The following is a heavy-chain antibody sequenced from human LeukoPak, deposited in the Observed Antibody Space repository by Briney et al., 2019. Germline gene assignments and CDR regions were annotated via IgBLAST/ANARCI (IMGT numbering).Heavy chain of an antibody. CDR3: ARSIVVVPAAIWYYGMDV. J-gene: IGHJ6*02. Sequence: PRRSLRLSCAASGFTFSSYAMHWVRQAPGKGLEWVAVISYDGSNKYYADSVKGRFTISRDNSKNTLYLQMNSLRAEDTAVYYCARSIVVVPAAIWYYGMDVWGQGTTVTVSS. V-gene: IGHV3-30*04. CDR2: ISYDGSNK. CDR1: GFTFSSYA. D-gene: IGHD2-2*01.